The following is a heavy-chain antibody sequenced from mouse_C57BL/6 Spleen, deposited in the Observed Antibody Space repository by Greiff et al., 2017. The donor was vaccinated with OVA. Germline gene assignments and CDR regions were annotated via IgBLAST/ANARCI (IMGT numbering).Heavy chain of an antibody. J-gene: IGHJ3*01. CDR3: ARGGSHGGFAY. CDR2: IYPGDGDT. CDR1: GYAFSSYW. Sequence: LVESGAELVKPGASVKISCKASGYAFSSYWMNWVKQRPGKGLEWIGQIYPGDGDTNYNGKFKGKATLTADKSSSTAYMQLSSLTSEDSAVYFCARGGSHGGFAYWGQGTLVTVSA. V-gene: IGHV1-80*01.